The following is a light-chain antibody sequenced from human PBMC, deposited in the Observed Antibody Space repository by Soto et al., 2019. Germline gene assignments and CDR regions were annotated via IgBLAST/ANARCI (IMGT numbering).Light chain of an antibody. J-gene: IGLJ3*02. CDR1: SSDVGGYNY. CDR3: QSQDRSLSASV. V-gene: IGLV2-8*01. Sequence: QSALTQPPSASGSPGQSVAISCTGTSSDVGGYNYVSWYQQHPGKAPKLMIYEVNKRPSGVPDRFSGSKSGNTASLTVSGLQAEDEADYYCQSQDRSLSASVFGGGTKVTVL. CDR2: EVN.